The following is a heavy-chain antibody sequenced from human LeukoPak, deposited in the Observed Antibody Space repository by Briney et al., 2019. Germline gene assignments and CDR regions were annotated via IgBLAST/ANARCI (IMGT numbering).Heavy chain of an antibody. CDR3: ANERVAANNFLLT. CDR2: INPNNGGT. Sequence: ASVKVSSKEPRVTFTASTSYWGRQAPGQGLEWMGWINPNNGGTNYAQKFQGRVTMTRDTSINTVYMELGRLRSDDTALYYFANERVAANNFLLTCGQGGLVTVSS. V-gene: IGHV1-2*02. CDR1: RVTFTAST. J-gene: IGHJ5*02. D-gene: IGHD1-1*01.